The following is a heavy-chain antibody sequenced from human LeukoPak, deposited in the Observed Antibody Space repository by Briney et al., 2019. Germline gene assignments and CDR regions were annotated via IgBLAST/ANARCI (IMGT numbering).Heavy chain of an antibody. Sequence: QPGGSLRLSCAASGFTFSNYWMSWVRQAPGKGLEWVANIKGDGSYKYYVDSVKGRFTTSRDNAKSSVYLQMNSLRVEDTAVYYCARKTGDCWGQGTLVIVSS. CDR1: GFTFSNYW. CDR2: IKGDGSYK. V-gene: IGHV3-7*01. J-gene: IGHJ4*02. D-gene: IGHD1-14*01. CDR3: ARKTGDC.